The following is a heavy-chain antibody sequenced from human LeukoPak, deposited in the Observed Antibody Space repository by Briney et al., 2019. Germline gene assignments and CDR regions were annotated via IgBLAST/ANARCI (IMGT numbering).Heavy chain of an antibody. V-gene: IGHV4-34*01. J-gene: IGHJ3*02. CDR2: INHSGST. Sequence: SETLSLTCTVSGVSINTYYWSWIRQPPGKGLEWIGEINHSGSTNYNPSLKSRVTISVDTSKNQFSLKLSSVTAADTAVYYCAREVVVTGAFDIWGQGTMVTVSS. CDR3: AREVVVTGAFDI. D-gene: IGHD2-21*02. CDR1: GVSINTYY.